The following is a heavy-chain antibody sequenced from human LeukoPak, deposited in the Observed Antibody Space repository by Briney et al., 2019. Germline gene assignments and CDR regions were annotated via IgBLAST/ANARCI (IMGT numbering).Heavy chain of an antibody. CDR1: GFTFSSYG. J-gene: IGHJ1*01. CDR2: ISYDGSNK. CDR3: AKDLMRDRWFGES. Sequence: PGRSLRLSCAASGFTFSSYGMHWVRQAPGKGLEWVAVISYDGSNKYYADSVKGRFTISRDNSKNTLYLQMNSLRAEDTAVYYCAKDLMRDRWFGESWGQGTLVTVSS. D-gene: IGHD3-10*01. V-gene: IGHV3-30*18.